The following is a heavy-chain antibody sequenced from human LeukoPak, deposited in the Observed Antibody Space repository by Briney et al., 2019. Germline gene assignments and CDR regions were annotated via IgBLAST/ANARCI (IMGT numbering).Heavy chain of an antibody. J-gene: IGHJ4*02. CDR1: GFTVSSNY. D-gene: IGHD3-9*01. CDR2: IYSGGST. Sequence: GGSLRLSCAASGFTVSSNYMSWVRQAPGKGLEWVSVIYSGGSTYYADSVKGRFTISRDNSKNTLYLQMNSLRAEDTAVYYCASSLLRYFDWLPERLDYWGQGTLVTVSS. CDR3: ASSLLRYFDWLPERLDY. V-gene: IGHV3-53*01.